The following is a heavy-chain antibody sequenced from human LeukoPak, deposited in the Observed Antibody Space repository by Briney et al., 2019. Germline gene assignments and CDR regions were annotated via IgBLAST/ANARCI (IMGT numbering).Heavy chain of an antibody. CDR2: ISGSGGST. CDR3: AKLSKYQLLFDFDY. Sequence: GGSLRLSRAASEFTFSSYAMSWVRQAPGKGLEWVSAISGSGGSTYYADSVKGRFTISRDNSKNTLYLQMNSLRAEDTAVYYCAKLSKYQLLFDFDYWGQGTLVTVSS. D-gene: IGHD2-2*01. V-gene: IGHV3-23*01. CDR1: EFTFSSYA. J-gene: IGHJ4*02.